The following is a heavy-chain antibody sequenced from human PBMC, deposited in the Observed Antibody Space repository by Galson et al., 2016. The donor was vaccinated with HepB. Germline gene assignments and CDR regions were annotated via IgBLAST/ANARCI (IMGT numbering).Heavy chain of an antibody. CDR1: SGSIRSSSYY. J-gene: IGHJ3*02. CDR3: VRHGSYSGSATYSVYARGI. D-gene: IGHD3-10*01. Sequence: ETLSLTCTVSSGSIRSSSYYWGWIRQPPGKGLEWIGSFYYSGSTYYNPSLKSRVTISVDTSKNQFSLNLSSVTAADTAVYYCVRHGSYSGSATYSVYARGIWGQGTMVTVSS. CDR2: FYYSGST. V-gene: IGHV4-39*01.